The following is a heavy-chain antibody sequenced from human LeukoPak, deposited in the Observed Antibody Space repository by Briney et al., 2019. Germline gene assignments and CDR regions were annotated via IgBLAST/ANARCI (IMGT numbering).Heavy chain of an antibody. Sequence: GASVKVSCKASGYTFTSYDINWVRQATGQGLEWMGWMNPNSGNTGYAQKFQGRVTMTRNTSISTAYMELSSLRSEDTAVYYCARVGRPVVVPAATDYYYYHMDVWGKGTTVTVSS. CDR1: GYTFTSYD. J-gene: IGHJ6*03. D-gene: IGHD2-2*01. V-gene: IGHV1-8*01. CDR2: MNPNSGNT. CDR3: ARVGRPVVVPAATDYYYYHMDV.